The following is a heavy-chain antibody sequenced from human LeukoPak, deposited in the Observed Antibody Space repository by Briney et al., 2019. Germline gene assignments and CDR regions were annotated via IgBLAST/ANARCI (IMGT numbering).Heavy chain of an antibody. V-gene: IGHV1-2*02. D-gene: IGHD3/OR15-3a*01. CDR3: ARRGYEFSDLDN. Sequence: GASVKVSCKASGFTLTGYYMHWVRQAPGQGLEWMGWINPNNGDTNFAQKFQGRVAMTRDTPMNTVYMELSSLRSDDTAVYYCARRGYEFSDLDNWGQGTLVTVSS. J-gene: IGHJ4*02. CDR2: INPNNGDT. CDR1: GFTLTGYY.